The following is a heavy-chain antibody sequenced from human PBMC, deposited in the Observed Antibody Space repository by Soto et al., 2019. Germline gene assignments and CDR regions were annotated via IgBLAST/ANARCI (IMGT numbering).Heavy chain of an antibody. J-gene: IGHJ5*02. CDR2: IYHSGST. Sequence: SETLSLTCTVSGYSISSGYYWGWIRQPPGKGLEWIGSIYHSGSTYYNPSLKSRVTISVDTSKNQFSLKLSSVTAADTAVYYCARDGLQPENWFDPWGQGTLVTVSS. D-gene: IGHD3-10*01. CDR1: GYSISSGYY. CDR3: ARDGLQPENWFDP. V-gene: IGHV4-38-2*02.